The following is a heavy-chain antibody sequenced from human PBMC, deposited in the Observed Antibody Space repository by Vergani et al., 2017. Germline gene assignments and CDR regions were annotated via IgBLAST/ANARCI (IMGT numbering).Heavy chain of an antibody. CDR1: GFSLSTSGVG. V-gene: IGHV2-5*01. D-gene: IGHD3-9*01. J-gene: IGHJ4*02. CDR3: AXTFDWLFDRYYFDY. Sequence: QITLTESGPTLVKPTQTLTLTCTFSGFSLSTSGVGVGWIRQPPGKALEWLALIYWNDDKRYSPSLKSRLTITKDTSKNQVVLTMTNMDPVDTATYYCAXTFDWLFDRYYFDYWGQGTLVTVSS. CDR2: IYWNDDK.